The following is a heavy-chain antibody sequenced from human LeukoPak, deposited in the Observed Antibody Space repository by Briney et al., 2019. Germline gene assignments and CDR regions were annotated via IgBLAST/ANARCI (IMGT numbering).Heavy chain of an antibody. V-gene: IGHV4-34*01. Sequence: PSETLSLTCAVCGGSFSGYYWSWIRQPPGKGLEWIGEIYHSGSTNYNPSLKSRVTISVDKSKNQFSLRLSSVTAADTAVYFCARDKYYFNISGPLTQGRDNWFDPWGQGTLVTVSS. CDR3: ARDKYYFNISGPLTQGRDNWFDP. CDR2: IYHSGST. J-gene: IGHJ5*02. D-gene: IGHD2/OR15-2a*01. CDR1: GGSFSGYY.